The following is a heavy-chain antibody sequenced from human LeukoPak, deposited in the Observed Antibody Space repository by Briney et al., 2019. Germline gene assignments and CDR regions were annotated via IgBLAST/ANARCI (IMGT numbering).Heavy chain of an antibody. V-gene: IGHV4-34*01. CDR1: GGSFSGYY. CDR3: ARAKGIVVTQGAFDI. J-gene: IGHJ3*02. D-gene: IGHD2-2*01. Sequence: SEILSLTCAVYGGSFSGYYWSWIRQPPGKGLEWIGEINHSGSTNYNPSLKSRVTISVDTSKNQFSLKLSSVTAADTAVYYCARAKGIVVTQGAFDIWGQGTMVTVSS. CDR2: INHSGST.